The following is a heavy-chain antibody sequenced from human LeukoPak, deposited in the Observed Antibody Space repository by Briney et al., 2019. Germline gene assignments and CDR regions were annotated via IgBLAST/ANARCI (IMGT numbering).Heavy chain of an antibody. CDR1: GYTFTGYY. J-gene: IGHJ4*02. V-gene: IGHV1-2*02. D-gene: IGHD6-13*01. CDR3: ARDPSRIAAAGN. CDR2: INPNSGGT. Sequence: ASVKVSCEASGYTFTGYYMHWVRQAPGQGLEWMGWINPNSGGTNYAQKFQGRVTMTRDTSISTAYMELSRLRSDDTAVYYCARDPSRIAAAGNWGQGTLVTVSS.